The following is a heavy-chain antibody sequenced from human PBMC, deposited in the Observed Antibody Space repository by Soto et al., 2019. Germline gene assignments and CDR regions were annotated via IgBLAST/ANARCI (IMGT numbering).Heavy chain of an antibody. D-gene: IGHD6-13*01. J-gene: IGHJ6*02. V-gene: IGHV1-69*01. CDR2: IIPIFGTA. CDR3: ARVSGSSWYGYYYYGVDV. CDR1: GGTFSSYA. Sequence: QVQLVQSGAEVKKPGSSVKVSCKASGGTFSSYAISWVRQAPGQGLEWMGGIIPIFGTANYAQKFQGRVTITADESTSKAYVELSSLRSEDTAVSYCARVSGSSWYGYYYYGVDVWGQGTTVTVSS.